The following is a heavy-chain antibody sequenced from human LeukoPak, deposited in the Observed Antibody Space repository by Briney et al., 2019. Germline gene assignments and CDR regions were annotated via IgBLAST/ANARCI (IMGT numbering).Heavy chain of an antibody. D-gene: IGHD2-2*01. CDR3: AAGSTTCNSCGWFDP. CDR2: ISTTGTYI. CDR1: GFTFITYS. V-gene: IGHV3-21*01. J-gene: IGHJ5*02. Sequence: KPGGSLRLSCAASGFTFITYSMNWVRQAPGKGLEWVSSISTTGTYIYYADSVRGRFTISRDNAKNSLYLQMNSLRAEETAVYYCAAGSTTCNSCGWFDPWGQGTLVTVSS.